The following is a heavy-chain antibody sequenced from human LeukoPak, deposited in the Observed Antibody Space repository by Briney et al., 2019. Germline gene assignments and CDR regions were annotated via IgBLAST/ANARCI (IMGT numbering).Heavy chain of an antibody. V-gene: IGHV5-51*01. CDR3: ARGSGYDFDDF. J-gene: IGHJ4*02. Sequence: KISCKASGYNFTTYWIGWVRQMPDKGLEWMGIICPGDSDTRYSPSFQGQVTISADKSIKIAYLQWSSLKASDTAMYYCARGSGYDFDDFWGQGTLVTVSS. D-gene: IGHD5-12*01. CDR1: GYNFTTYW. CDR2: ICPGDSDT.